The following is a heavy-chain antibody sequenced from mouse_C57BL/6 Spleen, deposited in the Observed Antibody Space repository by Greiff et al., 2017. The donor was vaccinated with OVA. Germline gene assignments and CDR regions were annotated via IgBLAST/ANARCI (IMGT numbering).Heavy chain of an antibody. CDR1: GYTFTSYW. V-gene: IGHV1-50*01. J-gene: IGHJ3*01. Sequence: QVQLKQPGAELVKPGASVKLSCKASGYTFTSYWMQWVKQRPGQGLEWIGEIDPSDSYTNYNQKFKGKATLTVDTSSSTAYMQLSSLTSEDSAVYYCASYYSNSEGFAYWGQGTLVTVSA. CDR3: ASYYSNSEGFAY. D-gene: IGHD2-5*01. CDR2: IDPSDSYT.